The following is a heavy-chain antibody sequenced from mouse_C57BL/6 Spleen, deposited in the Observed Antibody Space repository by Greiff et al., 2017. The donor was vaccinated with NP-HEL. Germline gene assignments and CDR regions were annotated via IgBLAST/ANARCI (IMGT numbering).Heavy chain of an antibody. Sequence: DVKLQESGPELVKPGASVKISCKASGYSFTGYYMHWVKQSHGNILDWIGYIYPYNGVSSYNQKFKGKATLTVDKSSSTAYMELRSLTSEDSAVYYCARSYYGSSLYFDYWGQGTTLTVSS. CDR2: IYPYNGVS. V-gene: IGHV1-31*01. D-gene: IGHD1-1*01. CDR1: GYSFTGYY. CDR3: ARSYYGSSLYFDY. J-gene: IGHJ2*01.